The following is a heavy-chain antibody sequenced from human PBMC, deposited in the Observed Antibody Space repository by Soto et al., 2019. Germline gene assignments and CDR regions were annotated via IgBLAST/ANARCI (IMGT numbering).Heavy chain of an antibody. CDR2: IYHSGST. CDR1: GGSISSSNW. V-gene: IGHV4-4*02. J-gene: IGHJ6*02. Sequence: LSLTCAVSGGSISSSNWWSWVRQPPGKGLEWIGEIYHSGSTNYNPSLKSRVTISVDKSKNQFSLKLSSVTAAGTAVYYCASGYCSSTSCYTGYYYYGMDVWGQGTTVTVSS. D-gene: IGHD2-2*02. CDR3: ASGYCSSTSCYTGYYYYGMDV.